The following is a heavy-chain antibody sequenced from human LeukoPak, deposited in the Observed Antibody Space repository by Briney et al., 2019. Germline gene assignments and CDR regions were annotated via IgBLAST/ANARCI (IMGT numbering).Heavy chain of an antibody. CDR3: AKGTGIAAAGTRWAFDI. J-gene: IGHJ3*02. Sequence: PGGSLRLSCAASGFTFSSYAMSWVRQAPGKGLEWVSAISGSGGSTYYADSVKGRFTISRDNSKNTLYLQMNSLRAEDTAVYYCAKGTGIAAAGTRWAFDIWGQGTMVTVSS. D-gene: IGHD6-13*01. V-gene: IGHV3-23*01. CDR2: ISGSGGST. CDR1: GFTFSSYA.